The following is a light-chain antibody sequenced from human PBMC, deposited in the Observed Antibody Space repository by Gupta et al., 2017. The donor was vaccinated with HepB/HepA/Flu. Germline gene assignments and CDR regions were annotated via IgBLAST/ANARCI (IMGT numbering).Light chain of an antibody. CDR2: DAS. CDR1: QSGSSY. Sequence: IVFTQSPATLSLSPGERPTLSCPASQSGSSYFAWYQQKPGQAPRLLIYDASNRATGIPARFSGSGSGTDFTLTISSLEPEDFAVYYCQQRSNWPPTFGQGTRLEI. V-gene: IGKV3-11*01. CDR3: QQRSNWPPT. J-gene: IGKJ5*01.